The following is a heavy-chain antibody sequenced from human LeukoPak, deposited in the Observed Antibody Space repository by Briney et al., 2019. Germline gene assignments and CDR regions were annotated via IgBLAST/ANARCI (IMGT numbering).Heavy chain of an antibody. CDR3: ARQVAAAGTGDFDY. CDR1: GGSISSGDYY. J-gene: IGHJ4*02. CDR2: IYYSGST. V-gene: IGHV4-30-4*01. D-gene: IGHD6-13*01. Sequence: SQTLSLTCTVSGGSISSGDYYWSWIRQPPGKGLGWIGYIYYSGSTYYNPSLKSRVTISVDTSKNQFSLKLSSVTAADTAVYYCARQVAAAGTGDFDYWGQGTLVTVSS.